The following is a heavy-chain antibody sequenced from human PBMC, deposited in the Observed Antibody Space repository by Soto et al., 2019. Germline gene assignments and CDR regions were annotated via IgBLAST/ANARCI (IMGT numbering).Heavy chain of an antibody. Sequence: EVQLLESGGGLVQPGGSLRLCCAASGFTFGTYAMKWLRQAPGRGLECVSFISGSGRTTYYAESVKGRFTVSRDNSKSTMYLQMNSLRAEDTALYYCAKFRGPSYSYYYMDVWGKGTTVTVSS. CDR3: AKFRGPSYSYYYMDV. CDR1: GFTFGTYA. J-gene: IGHJ6*03. D-gene: IGHD3-16*01. CDR2: ISGSGRTT. V-gene: IGHV3-23*01.